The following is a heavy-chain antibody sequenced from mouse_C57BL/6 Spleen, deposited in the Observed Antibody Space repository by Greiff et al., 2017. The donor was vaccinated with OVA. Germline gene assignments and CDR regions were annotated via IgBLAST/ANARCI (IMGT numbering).Heavy chain of an antibody. CDR2: ISSGSSTI. CDR1: GFTFSDYG. D-gene: IGHD2-5*01. Sequence: DVKLVESGGGLVKPGGSLKLSCAASGFTFSDYGMHWVRQAPEKGLEWVAYISSGSSTIYYADTVKGRFTISRDNAKNTLFLQMTSLRSEDTAMYYCARDSNYGFAYWGQGTLVTVSA. V-gene: IGHV5-17*01. CDR3: ARDSNYGFAY. J-gene: IGHJ3*01.